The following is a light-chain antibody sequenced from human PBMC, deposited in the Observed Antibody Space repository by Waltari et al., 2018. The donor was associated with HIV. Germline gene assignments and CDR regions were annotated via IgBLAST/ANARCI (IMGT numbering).Light chain of an antibody. V-gene: IGLV1-44*01. CDR1: NLNLGGTI. CDR3: AARDDSLHGVV. CDR2: FNN. J-gene: IGLJ3*02. Sequence: QSVLTQPHPLSLTPGQSPPTPCSDTNLNLGGTILHLYQHLPGEAPKLLIYFNNQRPSGVPDRFSGSKSGTSASLAISGLQSEDEADYYCAARDDSLHGVVFGGGTKVTVL.